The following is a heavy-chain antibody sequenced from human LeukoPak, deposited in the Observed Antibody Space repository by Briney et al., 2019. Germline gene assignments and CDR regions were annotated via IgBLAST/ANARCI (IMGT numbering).Heavy chain of an antibody. CDR3: AKTGSSSWYEFTY. V-gene: IGHV3-23*01. Sequence: GGSLRLSCAAPGFIFNNYAMSWVRQAPGKGLEWVSVISGSGGSTFYADSVKGRFTISRDNSKSTLNLQMNSLRAEDTAVYYCAKTGSSSWYEFTYWGQGTLVTVSS. J-gene: IGHJ4*02. D-gene: IGHD6-13*01. CDR2: ISGSGGST. CDR1: GFIFNNYA.